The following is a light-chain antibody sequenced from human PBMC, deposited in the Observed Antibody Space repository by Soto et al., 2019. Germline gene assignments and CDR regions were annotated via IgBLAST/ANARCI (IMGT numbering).Light chain of an antibody. CDR2: EVT. CDR3: NSYTSASLYV. Sequence: QSVLAQPASVSGSPGQSITISCTGTTSDIAGYNYVSWYQQHPGKAPKLLIYEVTSRASGVSHRFSGSKSGNTASLTISGLQAEDDAEYYCNSYTSASLYVFGNETKVTV. J-gene: IGLJ1*01. CDR1: TSDIAGYNY. V-gene: IGLV2-14*01.